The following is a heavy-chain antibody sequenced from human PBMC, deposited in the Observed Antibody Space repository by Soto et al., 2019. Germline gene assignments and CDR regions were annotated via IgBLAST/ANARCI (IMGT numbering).Heavy chain of an antibody. J-gene: IGHJ4*02. CDR3: AGQYSSSSVEF. D-gene: IGHD6-6*01. V-gene: IGHV3-11*01. Sequence: GSLRLSCAASGFTFSDYYMNWIRQAPGKGRQWVSYIRSGAMTIHYADSVKGRFTISRDNAKKSLYLQMNSLRAEDTAVYYCAGQYSSSSVEFWGQGTLVTVSS. CDR2: IRSGAMTI. CDR1: GFTFSDYY.